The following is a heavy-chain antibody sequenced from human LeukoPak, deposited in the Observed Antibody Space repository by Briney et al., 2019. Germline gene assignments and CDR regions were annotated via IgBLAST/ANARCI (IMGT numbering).Heavy chain of an antibody. Sequence: GASVKVSCKASGYTFTSYRITWVRQAPGQGLEWMGWISAYDGSTNYAQKFQVRVTMTTDTSTSTAYMELRSLRSDDTAVYYCARESAGYYYDSSGYEYFDYWGQGTLVTVSS. CDR1: GYTFTSYR. CDR3: ARESAGYYYDSSGYEYFDY. V-gene: IGHV1-18*01. D-gene: IGHD3-22*01. J-gene: IGHJ4*02. CDR2: ISAYDGST.